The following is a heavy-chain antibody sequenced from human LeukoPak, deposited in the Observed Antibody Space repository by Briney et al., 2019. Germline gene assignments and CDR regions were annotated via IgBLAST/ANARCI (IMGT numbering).Heavy chain of an antibody. CDR2: INPNSGGT. J-gene: IGHJ4*02. CDR1: GYTFTGYY. D-gene: IGHD4-17*01. CDR3: ARTLYGDSPLDY. Sequence: ASVKVSCKASGYTFTGYYMHWVRQAPGQGLEWTGWINPNSGGTNHAQKFQGRVTMTRDTSISTAYMELSRLRSDDTAVYYCARTLYGDSPLDYWGQGTLVTVSS. V-gene: IGHV1-2*02.